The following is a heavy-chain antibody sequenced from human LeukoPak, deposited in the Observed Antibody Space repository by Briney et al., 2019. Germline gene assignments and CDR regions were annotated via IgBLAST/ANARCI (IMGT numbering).Heavy chain of an antibody. CDR2: IYYSGST. D-gene: IGHD6-13*01. Sequence: PSETLSLTCTVSGYSISSRSYWGWIRRPPGKGLEWIGSIYYSGSTYYNPSLKSRVTISVDTSKNQFSLKLSSVTAADTAVYYGARIAAAGTLGYWGQGTLVTVSS. CDR3: ARIAAAGTLGY. CDR1: GYSISSRSY. V-gene: IGHV4-38-2*02. J-gene: IGHJ4*02.